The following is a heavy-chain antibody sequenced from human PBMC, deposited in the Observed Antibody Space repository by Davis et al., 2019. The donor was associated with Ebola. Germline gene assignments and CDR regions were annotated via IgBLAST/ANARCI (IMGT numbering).Heavy chain of an antibody. CDR2: IKQDGSEK. V-gene: IGHV3-7*01. Sequence: PGGSLRLSCAASGFTFSSYWMSWVRQAPGKGLEWVANIKQDGSEKYYVDSVKGRFTISRDNAKNSLYLQMNSLRAEDTAVYYCAREPYSSSWIFDYWGQGTLVTVSS. D-gene: IGHD6-13*01. CDR1: GFTFSSYW. CDR3: AREPYSSSWIFDY. J-gene: IGHJ4*02.